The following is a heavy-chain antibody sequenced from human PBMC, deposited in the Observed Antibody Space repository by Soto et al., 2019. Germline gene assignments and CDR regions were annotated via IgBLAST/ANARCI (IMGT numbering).Heavy chain of an antibody. Sequence: GGSLRLSCAASGFTFSGSAMHWVRQASGKGLEWVGRIRSKANSYATAYAASVKGRFTISRDDSKNTAYLQMNSLKTEDTAVYYCTREYSGYDFSYYYYMDVWGKGTTVTVSS. CDR2: IRSKANSYAT. D-gene: IGHD5-12*01. V-gene: IGHV3-73*01. CDR3: TREYSGYDFSYYYYMDV. CDR1: GFTFSGSA. J-gene: IGHJ6*03.